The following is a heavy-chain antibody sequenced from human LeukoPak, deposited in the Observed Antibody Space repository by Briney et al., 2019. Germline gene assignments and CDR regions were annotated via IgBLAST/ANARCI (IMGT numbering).Heavy chain of an antibody. Sequence: GSLRLSCAASGFTFSNYWMTWVRQAPGKGLEWVAHINQDGSKEYYMDSVKARFTISRDNAKNSLSLQMNSLRAEDTAVYYCVRDGGVSGYDLLDYWGQGNLVTVSS. CDR2: INQDGSKE. V-gene: IGHV3-7*01. CDR3: VRDGGVSGYDLLDY. CDR1: GFTFSNYW. J-gene: IGHJ4*02. D-gene: IGHD5-12*01.